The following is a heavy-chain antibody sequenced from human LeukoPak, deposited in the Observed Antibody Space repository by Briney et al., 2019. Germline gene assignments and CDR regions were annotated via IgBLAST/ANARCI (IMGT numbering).Heavy chain of an antibody. CDR2: ISGSGGST. Sequence: GGSLRLSCAASGFTFSSYAMSWVHQAPGKGLEWVSAISGSGGSTYYADSVKGRFTISRDNSKNTLYLQMNSLRAEDTAVYYCATRSVPAVNGKRFDPWGQGTLVTVSS. J-gene: IGHJ5*02. V-gene: IGHV3-23*01. D-gene: IGHD2-2*01. CDR3: ATRSVPAVNGKRFDP. CDR1: GFTFSSYA.